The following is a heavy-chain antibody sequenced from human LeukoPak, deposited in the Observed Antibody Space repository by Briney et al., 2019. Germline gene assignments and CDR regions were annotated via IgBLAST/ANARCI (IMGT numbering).Heavy chain of an antibody. CDR1: GYTFTSYA. Sequence: ASVKVSCKASGYTFTSYAMNWVRQAPGQGLEWMGWINTNTGNPTYAHGFTGRFVFSLDTPVSTAYLQISSLKAEDTAVYYCARDIPGVVTDYWGQGTLVTVSS. V-gene: IGHV7-4-1*02. CDR3: ARDIPGVVTDY. D-gene: IGHD2-2*02. J-gene: IGHJ4*02. CDR2: INTNTGNP.